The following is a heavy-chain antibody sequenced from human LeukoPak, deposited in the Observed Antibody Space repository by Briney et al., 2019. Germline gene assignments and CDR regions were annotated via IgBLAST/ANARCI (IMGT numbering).Heavy chain of an antibody. CDR3: ARASRWLAFDN. Sequence: QTGGSLRLSCVASRFTVSNNHMNWVRQAPGKGLEWVSVIYNGDNTYYADSVQGRFTISKDNSKNTLYLQMNSLRPEDTAVYFCARASRWLAFDNWGQGTLVTVSS. CDR1: RFTVSNNH. V-gene: IGHV3-66*01. CDR2: IYNGDNT. J-gene: IGHJ4*02. D-gene: IGHD6-19*01.